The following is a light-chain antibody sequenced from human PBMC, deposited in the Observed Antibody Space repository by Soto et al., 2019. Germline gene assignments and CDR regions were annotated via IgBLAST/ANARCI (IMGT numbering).Light chain of an antibody. Sequence: EIEMTQSPATLSLSPGERATLYCWASQSVSSNLAWYQQKPGQAPRLLIYGASTRVTGVAARFSGSGSGTEFILIISSLQSEDFAVYYCQHYNNWPPWTFGQGTKVDIK. CDR3: QHYNNWPPWT. CDR1: QSVSSN. V-gene: IGKV3-15*01. J-gene: IGKJ1*01. CDR2: GAS.